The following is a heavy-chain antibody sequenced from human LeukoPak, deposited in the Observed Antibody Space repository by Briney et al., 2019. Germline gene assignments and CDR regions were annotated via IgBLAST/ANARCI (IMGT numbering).Heavy chain of an antibody. CDR1: GFTFSSYA. Sequence: GGSLRLSCAASGFTFSSYAMSWVRQAPGKGLEWVSAISGSGGSTYYADSVKGRFTISRDNSKNTLYLQMNSPRAEDTAVYYCAKVRHIVVVTAILDYWGQGTLVTVSS. CDR3: AKVRHIVVVTAILDY. CDR2: ISGSGGST. V-gene: IGHV3-23*01. D-gene: IGHD2-21*02. J-gene: IGHJ4*02.